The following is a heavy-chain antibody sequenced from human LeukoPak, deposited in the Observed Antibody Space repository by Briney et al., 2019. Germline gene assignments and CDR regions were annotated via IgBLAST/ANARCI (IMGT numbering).Heavy chain of an antibody. CDR2: INPSGGST. Sequence: ASVKVSCKASGYTFTSYYMHWVRQAPGQGLEWMGIINPSGGSTSYAQKFQGRVTMTRDTSTSTVYMELSSLRSEDTAVYYRARAHPYDFWSGYYLYWGQGTLVTVSS. CDR3: ARAHPYDFWSGYYLY. J-gene: IGHJ4*02. V-gene: IGHV1-46*01. D-gene: IGHD3-3*01. CDR1: GYTFTSYY.